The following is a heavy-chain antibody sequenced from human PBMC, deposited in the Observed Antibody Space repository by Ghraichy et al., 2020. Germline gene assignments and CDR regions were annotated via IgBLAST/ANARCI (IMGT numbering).Heavy chain of an antibody. CDR2: IYHDDNP. V-gene: IGHV4-31*03. CDR1: GVSIHSAGYY. D-gene: IGHD4-17*01. J-gene: IGHJ4*02. CDR3: ARTKSENGDYAFDFDF. Sequence: SETLSLTCSVSGVSIHSAGYYWGWIRQQPGKGLQWLGYIYHDDNPDYTPSLKSRLSISVDSSQNRFFLNLTSVTAADTAVYYCARTKSENGDYAFDFDFWGQGMLVTVSS.